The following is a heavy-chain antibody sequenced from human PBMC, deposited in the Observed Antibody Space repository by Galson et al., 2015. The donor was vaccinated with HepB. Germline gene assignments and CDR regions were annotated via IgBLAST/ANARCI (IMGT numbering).Heavy chain of an antibody. CDR3: ARDGIAAAGTGFFDY. V-gene: IGHV3-30-3*01. D-gene: IGHD6-13*01. J-gene: IGHJ4*02. CDR2: ISYDGSNK. Sequence: SLRLSCAASGFTFSSYAMHWVRQAPGKGLEWVAVISYDGSNKYYADSVKGRFTISRDNSKNTLYLQMNSLRAEDTAVYYCARDGIAAAGTGFFDYWGQGTLVTVSS. CDR1: GFTFSSYA.